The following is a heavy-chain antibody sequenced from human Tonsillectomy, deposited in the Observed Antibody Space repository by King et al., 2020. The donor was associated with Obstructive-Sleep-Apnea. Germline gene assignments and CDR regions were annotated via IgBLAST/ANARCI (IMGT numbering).Heavy chain of an antibody. CDR3: ARAPYDSSGYFDY. D-gene: IGHD3-22*01. V-gene: IGHV4-59*01. J-gene: IGHJ4*02. Sequence: VQLQESGPGLVKPSETLSLTCTVSGGSISSYYWSWIRQPPGKGLEWIGYIYYSGSTNYNPSLKSRVTISLDTSKNQFSLKLSSVTAAETAVYYCARAPYDSSGYFDYWGQGTLVTVSS. CDR1: GGSISSYY. CDR2: IYYSGST.